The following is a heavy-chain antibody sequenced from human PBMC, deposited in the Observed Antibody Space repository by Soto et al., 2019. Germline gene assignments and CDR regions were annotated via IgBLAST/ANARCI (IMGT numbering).Heavy chain of an antibody. Sequence: EVQLVESGGDLVKPGGSLRLSCAASGFTFYTAWLNWVRQAPGKGLEWVGHIKSKNDGETTDYAAPVKGRFTISRDDSINTLYLQMNSLKTDDTAVYYCVTDTRGFWGQGTLVTVSS. CDR3: VTDTRGF. D-gene: IGHD3-3*01. CDR1: GFTFYTAW. V-gene: IGHV3-15*07. J-gene: IGHJ4*02. CDR2: IKSKNDGETT.